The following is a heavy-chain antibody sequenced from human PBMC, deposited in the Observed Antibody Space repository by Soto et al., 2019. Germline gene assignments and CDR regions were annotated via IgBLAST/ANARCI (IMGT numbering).Heavy chain of an antibody. CDR2: IIPILGIA. CDR3: ARDFQTSEGYLTEDFDY. V-gene: IGHV1-69*04. Sequence: ASVKVSCKASGGTFSSYTISWVRQAPGQGLEWMGRIIPILGIANYAQKFQGRVTITADKSTSTAYMELSSLRSEDTAVYYCARDFQTSEGYLTEDFDYWGQGTLVTVSS. J-gene: IGHJ4*02. D-gene: IGHD3-9*01. CDR1: GGTFSSYT.